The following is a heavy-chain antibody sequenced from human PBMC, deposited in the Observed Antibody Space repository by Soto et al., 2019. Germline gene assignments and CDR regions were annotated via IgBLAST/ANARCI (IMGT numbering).Heavy chain of an antibody. D-gene: IGHD2-15*01. CDR2: INGGGGST. V-gene: IGHV3-23*01. J-gene: IGHJ4*02. CDR3: AKDKVCSGGSCYYDY. Sequence: EVQLLEAGGDLIQPGGSLRLSCAASGFTFSSYTMTWVRQAPGKGLEWVLAINGGGGSTYYADSVKGRFTISRDNSKDTLYLQMNSLRAEDTAVYYCAKDKVCSGGSCYYDYWGQGTLVTVSS. CDR1: GFTFSSYT.